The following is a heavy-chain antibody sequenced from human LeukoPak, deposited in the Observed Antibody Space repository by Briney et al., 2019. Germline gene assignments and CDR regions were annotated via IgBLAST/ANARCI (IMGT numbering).Heavy chain of an antibody. D-gene: IGHD2-2*01. CDR1: GFTFTNYW. J-gene: IGHJ4*02. V-gene: IGHV3-74*01. CDR2: LNSDGNTT. Sequence: GGSLRLSCAASGFTFTNYWMHWVRQAPGKGPVWVSRLNSDGNTTTYADSVRGRFTISRDNAKNALYLQMNSLRAEDTAVYYCARELSGTSSRHFDYWGQGTLVTVS. CDR3: ARELSGTSSRHFDY.